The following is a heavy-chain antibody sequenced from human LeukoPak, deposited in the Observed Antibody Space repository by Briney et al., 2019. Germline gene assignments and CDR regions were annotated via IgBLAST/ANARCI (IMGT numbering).Heavy chain of an antibody. D-gene: IGHD3-9*01. V-gene: IGHV4-34*01. Sequence: SETLSLTCAVYGGSFSGYYWSWIRQPPGKGLEWIGEINHSGSTNYNPSLKRRVTISVDTSKNQFSLKLSSVTAADTAVYYCARYYDILTGYSIASSGFDYWGQGTLVTVSS. CDR3: ARYYDILTGYSIASSGFDY. CDR1: GGSFSGYY. J-gene: IGHJ4*02. CDR2: INHSGST.